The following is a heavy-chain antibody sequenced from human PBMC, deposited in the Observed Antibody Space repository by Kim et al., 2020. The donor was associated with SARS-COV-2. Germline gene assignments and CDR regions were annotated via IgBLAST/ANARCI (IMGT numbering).Heavy chain of an antibody. Sequence: KGRITISRDNSKNTLYLQMNSLRAEDTAVYYCAREGTVTGDYYYYYGMDVWGQGTTVTVSS. V-gene: IGHV3-30*01. J-gene: IGHJ6*02. D-gene: IGHD4-17*01. CDR3: AREGTVTGDYYYYYGMDV.